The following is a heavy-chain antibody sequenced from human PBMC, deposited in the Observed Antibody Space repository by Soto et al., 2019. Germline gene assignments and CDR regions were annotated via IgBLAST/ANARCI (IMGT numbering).Heavy chain of an antibody. D-gene: IGHD2-2*01. V-gene: IGHV4-34*01. J-gene: IGHJ5*02. Sequence: SETLSLTCAVYGGSFSGFSWSWIRQPPGKGLEGIGEINHSGSANYNPSLKSRVTISIDTSKNQFSLSLTSVSAADTAVYYCARLHCTSPGCVPLDPWGHGTLVT. CDR2: INHSGSA. CDR1: GGSFSGFS. CDR3: ARLHCTSPGCVPLDP.